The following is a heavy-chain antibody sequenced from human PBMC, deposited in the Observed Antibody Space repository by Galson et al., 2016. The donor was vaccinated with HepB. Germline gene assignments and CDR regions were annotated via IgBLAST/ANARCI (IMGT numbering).Heavy chain of an antibody. J-gene: IGHJ5*02. D-gene: IGHD1-14*01. CDR1: GGSIRSTDFY. CDR3: ARMPSVTGGRSGSTFPFDP. V-gene: IGHV4-31*03. Sequence: TLSLTCTVSGGSIRSTDFYWNRIRQHPGKGLEWIGYIYYSGDTYYNPSLKSRVSISVDTSKNQFSLRLDSVTASDTAVYYCARMPSVTGGRSGSTFPFDPWGQGTRVTVSS. CDR2: IYYSGDT.